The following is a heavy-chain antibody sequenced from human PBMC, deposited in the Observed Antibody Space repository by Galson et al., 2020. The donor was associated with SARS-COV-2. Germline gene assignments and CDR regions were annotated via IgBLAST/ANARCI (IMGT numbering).Heavy chain of an antibody. CDR2: ISSSGSYI. D-gene: IGHD1-26*01. V-gene: IGHV3-21*01. Sequence: GRSLRLSCAASGVTFRSYSMNWVRQAPGKGLEWVSSISSSGSYIYYADSLKGRFSIARDNARNTLYLQMTSLGADYTAVYYCARDRSTTDYGMDVWGQGTTVTVSS. CDR1: GVTFRSYS. J-gene: IGHJ6*02. CDR3: ARDRSTTDYGMDV.